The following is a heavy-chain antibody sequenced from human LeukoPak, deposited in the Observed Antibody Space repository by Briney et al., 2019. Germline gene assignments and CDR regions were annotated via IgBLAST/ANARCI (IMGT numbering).Heavy chain of an antibody. Sequence: GGSLRLSCAASGFTFSSYAMSWVRQAPGKGLEWVSAISGSGGSTYYADSVKGRFTISRDNSKNTLYLQMNSLRAGDTAVYYCANLTPPTGRPIRDGELGSWFDPWGQGTLVTVSS. V-gene: IGHV3-23*01. J-gene: IGHJ5*02. D-gene: IGHD7-27*01. CDR1: GFTFSSYA. CDR3: ANLTPPTGRPIRDGELGSWFDP. CDR2: ISGSGGST.